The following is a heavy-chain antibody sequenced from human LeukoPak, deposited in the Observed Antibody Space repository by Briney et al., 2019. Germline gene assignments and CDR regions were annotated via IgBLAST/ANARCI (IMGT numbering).Heavy chain of an antibody. CDR1: GGSISSSSYY. CDR2: IYYSGTT. D-gene: IGHD2-15*01. Sequence: SETLSLTCTVSGGSISSSSYYWDWIRQPPGKGLEWIGSIYYSGTTYYNPSLKSRVTISVDTSKNQFSLKLSSVTAADTAVYYCARRYCSGGSCYSERGAFDIWGQGTMVTVSS. V-gene: IGHV4-39*07. J-gene: IGHJ3*02. CDR3: ARRYCSGGSCYSERGAFDI.